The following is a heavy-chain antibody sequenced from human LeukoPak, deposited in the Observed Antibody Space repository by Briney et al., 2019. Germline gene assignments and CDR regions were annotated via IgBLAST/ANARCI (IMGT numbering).Heavy chain of an antibody. Sequence: GGSLRLSCAASGFTVSSNYMSWVRQAPGKGLEWISVIYSGGSTYYADSVKGRFTISRDNSKNTLYLQMNSLRAEDTAVYYCAASYSSSSGLFDYWGQGTLVTVSS. CDR2: IYSGGST. D-gene: IGHD6-6*01. CDR3: AASYSSSSGLFDY. J-gene: IGHJ4*02. CDR1: GFTVSSNY. V-gene: IGHV3-53*01.